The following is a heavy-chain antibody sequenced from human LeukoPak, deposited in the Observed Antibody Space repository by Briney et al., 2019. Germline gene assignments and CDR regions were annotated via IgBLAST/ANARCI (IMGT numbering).Heavy chain of an antibody. CDR1: GYTLTELS. D-gene: IGHD3-9*01. V-gene: IGHV1-24*01. Sequence: ASVKVSCKVSGYTLTELSMHWVRQAPGKGLEWMGGFDPEDGETVHAQNFQGRVTMTEDTSADTAYMELSSLRSEDTAVYYCATTDDILTGYYKGFDYWGQGTLVTVSS. CDR3: ATTDDILTGYYKGFDY. CDR2: FDPEDGET. J-gene: IGHJ4*02.